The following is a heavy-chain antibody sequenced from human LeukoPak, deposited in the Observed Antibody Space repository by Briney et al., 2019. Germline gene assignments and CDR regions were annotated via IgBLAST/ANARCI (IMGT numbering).Heavy chain of an antibody. V-gene: IGHV1-46*01. CDR1: GYTFTSYY. Sequence: GASVKVSCKASGYTFTSYYMHWVRQAPGQGLEWMGIINPSGGSTSYAQKFQGRVTMTRDMSTSTVYIELSSLRSEDTAVYYCARALGSSGWSTVNGEDDYWGQGTLVTVSS. CDR2: INPSGGST. CDR3: ARALGSSGWSTVNGEDDY. D-gene: IGHD6-19*01. J-gene: IGHJ4*02.